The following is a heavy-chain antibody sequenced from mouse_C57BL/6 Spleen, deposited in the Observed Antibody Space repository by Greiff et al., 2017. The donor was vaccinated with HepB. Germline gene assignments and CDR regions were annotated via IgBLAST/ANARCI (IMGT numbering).Heavy chain of an antibody. D-gene: IGHD3-2*02. Sequence: VQLKQSGTVLARPGASVKMSCKTSGYTFTSYWMHWVKQRPGQGLEWIGAIYPGNSDTSYNQKFKGKAKLTAVTSASTAYMELSSLTNEDSAVYYCTKDSSGPYYAMDYWGQGTSVTVSS. V-gene: IGHV1-5*01. CDR3: TKDSSGPYYAMDY. CDR1: GYTFTSYW. CDR2: IYPGNSDT. J-gene: IGHJ4*01.